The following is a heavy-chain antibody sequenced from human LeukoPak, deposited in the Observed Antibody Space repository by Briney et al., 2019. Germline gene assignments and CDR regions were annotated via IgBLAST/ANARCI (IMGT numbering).Heavy chain of an antibody. Sequence: GGSLRLSCAASGFTFSSYSMSSGRQPPGKWLEWGSSISSSSSYIYYADSVKGRFTISRDNAKNSLYLQMNSLRAEDTAVYYCARGRRELPSKGYYYYYGMDVWGQGTTVTVSS. CDR3: ARGRRELPSKGYYYYYGMDV. D-gene: IGHD1-26*01. CDR1: GFTFSSYS. CDR2: ISSSSSYI. V-gene: IGHV3-21*01. J-gene: IGHJ6*02.